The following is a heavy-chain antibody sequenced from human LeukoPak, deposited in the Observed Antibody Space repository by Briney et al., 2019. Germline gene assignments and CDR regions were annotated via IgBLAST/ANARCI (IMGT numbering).Heavy chain of an antibody. V-gene: IGHV4-30-4*01. CDR2: IYYSGST. J-gene: IGHJ6*02. D-gene: IGHD3-9*01. CDR1: GGSISSGDYY. Sequence: SETLSLTCTVSGGSISSGDYYWSWIRQPPGKGLEWIGYIYYSGSTYYIPSLKSRVTISVDTSKNQFPLKLSSVTAADTAVYYCARDKTGYYDILTGLYGMDVWGQGTTVTVSS. CDR3: ARDKTGYYDILTGLYGMDV.